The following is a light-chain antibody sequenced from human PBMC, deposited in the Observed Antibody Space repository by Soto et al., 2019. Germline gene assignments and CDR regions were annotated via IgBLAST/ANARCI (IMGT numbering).Light chain of an antibody. V-gene: IGKV1-5*03. Sequence: DIQMTQSPSTVSASVGDRVTITCRASRSLTTWLAWYQQKPGKAPKLLIYWASTRESGVPDRFSGSGSGTDFTLTISSLQAEDVAVYYCQQYYSTPWTFGQGTKVDIK. J-gene: IGKJ1*01. CDR3: QQYYSTPWT. CDR1: RSLTTW. CDR2: WAS.